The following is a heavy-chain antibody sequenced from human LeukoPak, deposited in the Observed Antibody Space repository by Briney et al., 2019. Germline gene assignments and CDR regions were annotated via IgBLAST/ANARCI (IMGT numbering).Heavy chain of an antibody. J-gene: IGHJ3*02. V-gene: IGHV1-18*01. CDR3: AREGGRGVVVVPYACNAFNI. CDR2: FISYNGNT. CDR1: CYTLPSYG. D-gene: IGHD2-2*01. Sequence: EGSVKIFCKAPCYTLPSYGISWVRQAPGQGLEWMGWFISYNGNTNYAQKLQGRVTMTTDTSTSTVYMEVRSLRSDDTAVYYCAREGGRGVVVVPYACNAFNIWGQGTMVTVSS.